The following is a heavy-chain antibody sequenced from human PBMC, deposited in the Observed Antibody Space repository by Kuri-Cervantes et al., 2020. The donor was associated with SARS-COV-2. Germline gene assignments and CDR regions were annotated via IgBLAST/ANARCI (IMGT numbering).Heavy chain of an antibody. CDR2: IFYSGST. Sequence: SETLSLTCTVSGGSISGHYWSWIRQPPGKGLEWIGNIFYSGSTNYNPSLKSRVTMSVATSKNQFSLKLNSVTAADTAVYYCARDPNANHNNWFDPWGQGTLVTVSS. CDR1: GGSISGHY. V-gene: IGHV4-59*11. D-gene: IGHD4/OR15-4a*01. CDR3: ARDPNANHNNWFDP. J-gene: IGHJ5*02.